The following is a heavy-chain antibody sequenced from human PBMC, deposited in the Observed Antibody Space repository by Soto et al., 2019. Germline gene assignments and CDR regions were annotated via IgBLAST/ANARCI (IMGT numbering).Heavy chain of an antibody. Sequence: SEALSLTCDVSGDTMSTGGYTWAWIRQPPGEALEWIGHTYHSGNPYYNPSLKSRVIISVDRSKNQFSLKLSSVTAADTAVYYCARATYYYDSSAYSDRVLDYWGQGTLVTVS. V-gene: IGHV4-30-2*01. CDR1: GDTMSTGGYT. CDR3: ARATYYYDSSAYSDRVLDY. J-gene: IGHJ4*02. CDR2: TYHSGNP. D-gene: IGHD3-22*01.